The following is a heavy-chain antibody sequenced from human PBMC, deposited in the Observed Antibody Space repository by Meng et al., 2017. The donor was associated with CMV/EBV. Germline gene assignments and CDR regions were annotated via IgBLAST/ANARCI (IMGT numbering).Heavy chain of an antibody. J-gene: IGHJ6*02. CDR2: LGYDGSIK. CDR3: AKVSRESGYYCGMDV. Sequence: GESLKISCAASGFTFSSYDMHWVRQAPGKGLEWVAFLGYDGSIKYYAESVKGRFTISRDNSKNTLSLQMNSLRAEDTDVYYCAKVSRESGYYCGMDVWGQGTTVTVSS. V-gene: IGHV3-30*02. D-gene: IGHD2-2*01. CDR1: GFTFSSYD.